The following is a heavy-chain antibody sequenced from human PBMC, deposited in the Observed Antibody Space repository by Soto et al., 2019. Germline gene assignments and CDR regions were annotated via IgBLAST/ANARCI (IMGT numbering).Heavy chain of an antibody. CDR1: GGTFSSYT. D-gene: IGHD3-22*01. CDR3: ARAYYYDSSGYPPGYFDL. V-gene: IGHV1-69*02. J-gene: IGHJ2*01. Sequence: QVQLVQSGAEVKKPGSSVKVSCKASGGTFSSYTIRWVRQAPGQGLEWMVRIIPILGIANYAQKFQGRVTITADKSTSHAYMELSSLRSEDTAVYYCARAYYYDSSGYPPGYFDLWGRGTLVTVSS. CDR2: IIPILGIA.